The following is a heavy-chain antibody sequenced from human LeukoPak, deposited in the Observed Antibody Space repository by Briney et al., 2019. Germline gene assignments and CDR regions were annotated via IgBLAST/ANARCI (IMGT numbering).Heavy chain of an antibody. J-gene: IGHJ4*02. CDR3: ARVLPYSSGWGVDY. CDR1: GGSIRSYY. V-gene: IGHV4-59*01. D-gene: IGHD6-19*01. CDR2: IYYTGST. Sequence: SETLSLTCTVSGGSIRSYYWSWIRQPPGKGLEWIGYIYYTGSTNYNPSLKSRVTISVDTSKNQFSLNLISVTAADTAVYYCARVLPYSSGWGVDYWGQGALVTVSS.